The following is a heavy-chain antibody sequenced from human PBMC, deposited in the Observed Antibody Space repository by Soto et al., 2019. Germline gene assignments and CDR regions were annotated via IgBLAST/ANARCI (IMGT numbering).Heavy chain of an antibody. V-gene: IGHV3-21*01. CDR2: ISSSSSYI. J-gene: IGHJ5*02. D-gene: IGHD1-1*01. CDR3: ARARYLEGWFDP. CDR1: GFTFSSYS. Sequence: GGSLRLSCAASGFTFSSYSMNWVRQAPGKGLEWVSSISSSSSYIYYADSVKGRFTISRDNAKNSLYLQMNSLRAEDTAVYYCARARYLEGWFDPWGQGTLVTVSS.